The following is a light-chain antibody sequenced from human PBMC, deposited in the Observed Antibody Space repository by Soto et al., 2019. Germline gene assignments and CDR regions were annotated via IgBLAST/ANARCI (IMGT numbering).Light chain of an antibody. CDR1: QSVLSSADRRNY. V-gene: IGKV4-1*01. CDR3: QQYYATPLT. CDR2: WAS. J-gene: IGKJ2*01. Sequence: DIVMTQSPDSLAVSLGERATINCRSSQSVLSSADRRNYLAWYQQKPGQSPKLLIYWASTRESGVPDRFIGSASETDFTLTISSLQAEDVAVYSCQQYYATPLTFGQGTKLEIK.